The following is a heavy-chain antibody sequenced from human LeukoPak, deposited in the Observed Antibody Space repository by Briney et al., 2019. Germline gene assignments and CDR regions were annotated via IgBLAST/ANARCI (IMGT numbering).Heavy chain of an antibody. CDR1: GGSFSGYY. V-gene: IGHV4-34*01. CDR2: INHSGST. CDR3: ARGGGGSYVDY. J-gene: IGHJ4*02. D-gene: IGHD1-26*01. Sequence: SETLSLTCAVYGGSFSGYYWSWIRQPPGKGLEWIGEINHSGSTNYNPSLKSRVTISVDTSKNQLSLKLSSVTAADTAVYYCARGGGGSYVDYWGQGTLVTVSS.